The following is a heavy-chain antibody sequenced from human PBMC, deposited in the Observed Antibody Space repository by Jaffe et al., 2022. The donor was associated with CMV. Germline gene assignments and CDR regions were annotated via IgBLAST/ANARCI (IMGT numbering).Heavy chain of an antibody. Sequence: QVTLRESGPALVKPTQTLTLTCTFSGFSLSTSGMCVSWIRQPPGKALEWLARIDWDDDKYYSTSLKTRLTISKDTSKNQVVLTMTNMDPVDTATYYCARMSGGPWSYYYYYMDVWGKGTTVTVSS. CDR3: ARMSGGPWSYYYYYMDV. CDR1: GFSLSTSGMC. CDR2: IDWDDDK. D-gene: IGHD6-19*01. J-gene: IGHJ6*03. V-gene: IGHV2-70*15.